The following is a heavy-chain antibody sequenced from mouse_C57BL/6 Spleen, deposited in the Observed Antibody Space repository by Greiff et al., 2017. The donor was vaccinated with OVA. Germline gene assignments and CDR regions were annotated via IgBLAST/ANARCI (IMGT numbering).Heavy chain of an antibody. D-gene: IGHD2-12*01. CDR3: ARERSYDEAY. CDR2: IDPSDSYT. V-gene: IGHV1-50*01. Sequence: QVQLKQPGAELVKPGASVKLSCKASGYTFTSYWMQWVKQRPGQGLEWIGEIDPSDSYTNYNQKFKGKATLTVDTSSSTAYMQLSSLTSEDSAVYYCARERSYDEAYWGQGTLVTVSA. J-gene: IGHJ3*01. CDR1: GYTFTSYW.